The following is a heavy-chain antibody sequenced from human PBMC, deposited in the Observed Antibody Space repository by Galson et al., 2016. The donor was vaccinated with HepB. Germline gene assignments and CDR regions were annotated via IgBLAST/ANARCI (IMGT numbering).Heavy chain of an antibody. CDR1: GFTFNNFG. J-gene: IGHJ4*02. V-gene: IGHV3-30*18. CDR2: ISFDGSKK. D-gene: IGHD3/OR15-3a*01. CDR3: AKEGGLFFDYLPFDY. Sequence: SLRLSCAASGFTFNNFGMHWVRQAPGKGLEWVALISFDGSKKYYADSVKGRFIISRDNSKRTLFLQMSSLRAEDTAVYYCAKEGGLFFDYLPFDYWGQGTLVAVSS.